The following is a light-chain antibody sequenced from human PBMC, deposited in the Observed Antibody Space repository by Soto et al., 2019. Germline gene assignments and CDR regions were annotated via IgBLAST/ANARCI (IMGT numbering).Light chain of an antibody. CDR1: QSISSY. Sequence: DIQMTQSPSSLSASVGDRVTITCRASQSISSYLNWYQQKPGKAPKLLIYAASSLQSGVPSRFSGSGSGTDFTLTISSLQPEDCATYYCQQSYSTPITFGQGTRLEMK. CDR3: QQSYSTPIT. V-gene: IGKV1-39*01. J-gene: IGKJ5*01. CDR2: AAS.